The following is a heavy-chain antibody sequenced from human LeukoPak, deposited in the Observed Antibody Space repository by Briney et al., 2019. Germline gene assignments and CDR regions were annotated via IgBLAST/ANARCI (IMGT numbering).Heavy chain of an antibody. J-gene: IGHJ4*02. V-gene: IGHV1-3*01. CDR1: GYTFTSYA. Sequence: ASVKVSCKASGYTFTSYAMHWVRQAPGQRLEWMEWINAGNGNTKYSQKFQGRVTITRDTSESTAYMELSSLRSEDTAVYYCARGKYYDILTGDYWGQGTLVTVSS. CDR2: INAGNGNT. CDR3: ARGKYYDILTGDY. D-gene: IGHD3-9*01.